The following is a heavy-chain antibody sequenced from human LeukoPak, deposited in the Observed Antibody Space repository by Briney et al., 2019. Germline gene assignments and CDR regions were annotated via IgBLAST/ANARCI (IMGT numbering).Heavy chain of an antibody. V-gene: IGHV3-30*02. Sequence: PGRSLRLSCAASGFTFSSYGMHWVRQAPGKGLEWVAFIRYDGSNKYYADSVKGRFTISRDNSKNTLYLQMNSLRAEDTAVYYCAKDLAYWGSNYYYYGMDVWGQGTTVTVSS. CDR3: AKDLAYWGSNYYYYGMDV. CDR2: IRYDGSNK. D-gene: IGHD7-27*01. J-gene: IGHJ6*02. CDR1: GFTFSSYG.